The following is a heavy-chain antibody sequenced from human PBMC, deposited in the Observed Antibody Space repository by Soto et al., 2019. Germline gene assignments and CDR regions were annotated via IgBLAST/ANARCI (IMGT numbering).Heavy chain of an antibody. D-gene: IGHD5-12*01. CDR1: GYTLTELS. Sequence: ASVKVSCKVSGYTLTELSMHWVRQAPGKGLEWMGGFDPEDGETIYAQKFQGRVTMTEDTSTDTAYMELSSLRSEDTALYYCATRILERYHGYSGYDYWGQGTLVTVSS. CDR2: FDPEDGET. V-gene: IGHV1-24*01. CDR3: ATRILERYHGYSGYDY. J-gene: IGHJ4*02.